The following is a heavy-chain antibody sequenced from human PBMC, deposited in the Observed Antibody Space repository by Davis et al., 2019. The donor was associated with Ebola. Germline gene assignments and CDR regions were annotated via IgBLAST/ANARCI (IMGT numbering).Heavy chain of an antibody. J-gene: IGHJ6*02. Sequence: SETLSLTCAVYGGSFSGYYWSWIRQPPGKGLEWIGEINHSGSTYYNPSLKSRVTVSVDTSKNQFSLKLSSVTAADTAVYYCARGHSYGSMVYGMDVWGQGTTVSVSS. CDR2: INHSGST. CDR1: GGSFSGYY. CDR3: ARGHSYGSMVYGMDV. D-gene: IGHD5-18*01. V-gene: IGHV4-34*01.